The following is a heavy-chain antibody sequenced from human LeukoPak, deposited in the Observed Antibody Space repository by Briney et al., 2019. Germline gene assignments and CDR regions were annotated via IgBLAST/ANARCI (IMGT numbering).Heavy chain of an antibody. Sequence: PGGSLRLSCAASGFTFSSYWMSWVRQAPGKGLEWVANIKQDGSEKYYVDSVKGRFTISRDNAENSLYLQMNSLRAEDTAVYYCARGTGICSSTSCYPNWFDPWGQGTLVTVSS. CDR2: IKQDGSEK. CDR3: ARGTGICSSTSCYPNWFDP. CDR1: GFTFSSYW. D-gene: IGHD2-2*01. J-gene: IGHJ5*02. V-gene: IGHV3-7*01.